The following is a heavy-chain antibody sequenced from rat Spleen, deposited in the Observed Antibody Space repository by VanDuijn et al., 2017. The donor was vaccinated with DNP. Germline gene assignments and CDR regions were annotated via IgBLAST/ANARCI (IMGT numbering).Heavy chain of an antibody. D-gene: IGHD1-6*01. CDR3: ARRKNYGLSYYFDY. V-gene: IGHV5-29*01. CDR1: GFTFSNFD. J-gene: IGHJ2*01. CDR2: IIYDGSST. Sequence: EVQLVESGGGLVQSGRSLKLSCAGSGFTFSNFDMAWVRQAPTKGLEWVATIIYDGSSTYYRDSVKGRFTISRDNAKSSLYLQMDSLRSEDTATYYCARRKNYGLSYYFDYWGQGVMVTVSS.